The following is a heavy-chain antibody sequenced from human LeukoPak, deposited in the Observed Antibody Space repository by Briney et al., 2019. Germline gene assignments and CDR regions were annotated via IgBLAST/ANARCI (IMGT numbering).Heavy chain of an antibody. CDR1: GGSISSYY. D-gene: IGHD3-3*01. J-gene: IGHJ6*03. CDR3: ARGVGDDFWSGYYFYYYMDV. Sequence: ASETPSLTCTVSGGSISSYYWSWIRQPAGKGLEWIGRIYTSGSTNYNPSLKSRVTMSVDTSKNQFSLKLSSVTAADTAVYYCARGVGDDFWSGYYFYYYMDVWGKGTTVTVSS. V-gene: IGHV4-4*07. CDR2: IYTSGST.